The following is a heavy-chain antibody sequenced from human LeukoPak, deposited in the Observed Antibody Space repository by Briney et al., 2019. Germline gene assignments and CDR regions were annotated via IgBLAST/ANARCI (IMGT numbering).Heavy chain of an antibody. CDR1: GFTFSNAW. Sequence: PGGSLILSCAASGFTFSNAWMSWVRQAPGKGLEWVGRIKSKTDGGTTDYAAPVKGRFTISRDDSKNTLYLQMNSLKTEDTAVYYCTTDPVGDYGSVEYWGQGTLVTVSS. CDR2: IKSKTDGGTT. D-gene: IGHD4-17*01. V-gene: IGHV3-15*01. CDR3: TTDPVGDYGSVEY. J-gene: IGHJ4*02.